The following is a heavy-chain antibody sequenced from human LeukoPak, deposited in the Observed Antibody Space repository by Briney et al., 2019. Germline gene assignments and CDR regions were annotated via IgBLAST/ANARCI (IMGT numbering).Heavy chain of an antibody. J-gene: IGHJ4*02. Sequence: GGSLRLSCAASGFTVSSNYMSWVRQAPGKGLEWVSVIYSGGSTYYADSVKGRFTISRDNSKNTLYLQMNSLRAEDTAVYYCAASGWYTPYYSDYWGQGTLVTVSS. CDR2: IYSGGST. CDR3: AASGWYTPYYSDY. D-gene: IGHD6-19*01. V-gene: IGHV3-53*01. CDR1: GFTVSSNY.